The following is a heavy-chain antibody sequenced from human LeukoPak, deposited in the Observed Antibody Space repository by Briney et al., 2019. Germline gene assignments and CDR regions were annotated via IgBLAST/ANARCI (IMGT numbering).Heavy chain of an antibody. Sequence: EGSLRLSCAASGFTFSSYGMHWVRQAPGKGLEWVAFIRYDGSNKYYADSVKGRFTISRDNSKNTLYLQMNSLRAEDTAVYYCAKDPTGGSGSQYYFDYWGQGTLVTVSS. CDR1: GFTFSSYG. J-gene: IGHJ4*02. CDR3: AKDPTGGSGSQYYFDY. D-gene: IGHD3-10*01. V-gene: IGHV3-30*02. CDR2: IRYDGSNK.